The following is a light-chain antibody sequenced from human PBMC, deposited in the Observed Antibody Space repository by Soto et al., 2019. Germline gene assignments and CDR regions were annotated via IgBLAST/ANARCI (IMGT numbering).Light chain of an antibody. CDR3: QQYSSFPWT. Sequence: DIQMTQSPSTLSASVGDRVTITCRASQSISSWLAWCQQKPGKAPKLLIYQASVLESGVPSRFSGSGSGTEFTLTISSLQPDDFATYYCQQYSSFPWTCGQGTKVEIK. J-gene: IGKJ1*01. CDR2: QAS. V-gene: IGKV1-5*03. CDR1: QSISSW.